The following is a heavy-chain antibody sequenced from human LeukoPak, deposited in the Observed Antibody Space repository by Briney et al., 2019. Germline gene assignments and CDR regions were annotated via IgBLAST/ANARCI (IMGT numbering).Heavy chain of an antibody. Sequence: GGSLRLSCAASGFTFSSYWMSWVRQAPGKGLEWVSVIYSGGSTYYADSVKGRFTISRDNSKNTLYLQMNSLRAEDTAVYYCARDGWYCGGDCYPDDAFDIWGQGTMVTVSS. CDR2: IYSGGST. J-gene: IGHJ3*02. D-gene: IGHD2-21*02. V-gene: IGHV3-66*01. CDR1: GFTFSSYW. CDR3: ARDGWYCGGDCYPDDAFDI.